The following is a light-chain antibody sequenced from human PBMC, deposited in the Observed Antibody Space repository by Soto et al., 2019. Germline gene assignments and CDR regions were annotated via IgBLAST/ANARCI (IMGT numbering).Light chain of an antibody. Sequence: DIQMTQSPSTLSASVGDRVTITCRASQTISSWLAWYQQKPGTAPKILIYDVSSLESGVPSRFSGRRSGTEFTLTINSRQPGDFATYYCQEYNSYPWTFGQGTKVEVK. CDR2: DVS. J-gene: IGKJ1*01. CDR3: QEYNSYPWT. CDR1: QTISSW. V-gene: IGKV1-5*01.